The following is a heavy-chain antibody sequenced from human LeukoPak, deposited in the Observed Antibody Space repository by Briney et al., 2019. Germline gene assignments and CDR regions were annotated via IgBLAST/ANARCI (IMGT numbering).Heavy chain of an antibody. CDR3: AREYDYGVSRADY. CDR2: INQDGSEK. CDR1: GFTFSSYW. J-gene: IGHJ4*02. Sequence: GGYLRLSCAASGFTFSSYWMSWVRQAPGKGLEWVAHINQDGSEKHFVDSVEGRFTISRDNAANSLFLQMNSLRAEDTAVYYCAREYDYGVSRADYWGQGTLVTVSS. V-gene: IGHV3-7*01. D-gene: IGHD4-17*01.